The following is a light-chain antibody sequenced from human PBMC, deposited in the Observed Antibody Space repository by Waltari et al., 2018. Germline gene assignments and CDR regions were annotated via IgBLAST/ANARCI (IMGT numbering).Light chain of an antibody. CDR2: DVS. J-gene: IGLJ1*01. Sequence: QSALTQPASVSGSPGQSITISCIGTSSDVGTYKYVSWYQRHPGKAPKLLIYDVSHRPSWFPNRFSGPKVVNTASLTISGLQAEDGADYYCSSYTSSTTLLVFGTGTKVTVL. V-gene: IGLV2-14*03. CDR1: SSDVGTYKY. CDR3: SSYTSSTTLLV.